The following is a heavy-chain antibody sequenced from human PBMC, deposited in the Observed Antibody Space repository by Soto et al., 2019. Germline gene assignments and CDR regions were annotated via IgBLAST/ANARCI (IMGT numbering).Heavy chain of an antibody. J-gene: IGHJ4*02. Sequence: HHGGSLGLSSAASGFTFSSYAMSWVRQAPGKGLEWVSAISGSGGSTYYADSVKGRFTISRDNSKNTLYLQMNSLRAEDTAVYYCAKTPYYYGSGSPDYWGQGTLVTVSS. CDR1: GFTFSSYA. D-gene: IGHD3-10*01. CDR2: ISGSGGST. CDR3: AKTPYYYGSGSPDY. V-gene: IGHV3-23*01.